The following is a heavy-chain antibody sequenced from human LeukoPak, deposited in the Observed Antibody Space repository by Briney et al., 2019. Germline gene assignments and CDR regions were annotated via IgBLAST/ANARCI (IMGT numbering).Heavy chain of an antibody. V-gene: IGHV4-59*01. Sequence: PSETLSLTCTVSGGSISSYYWSWIRQPPGKGLEWIGYIYYSGSTNYNPSLKSRVTISVDTSKNQFSLKLSSVTAADTAVYYCARMTGGYGGFDYWGQGTLVTVSS. D-gene: IGHD5-12*01. CDR2: IYYSGST. CDR1: GGSISSYY. CDR3: ARMTGGYGGFDY. J-gene: IGHJ4*02.